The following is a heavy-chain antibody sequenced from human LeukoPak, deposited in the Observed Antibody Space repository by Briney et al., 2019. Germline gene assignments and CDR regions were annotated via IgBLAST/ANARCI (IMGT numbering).Heavy chain of an antibody. D-gene: IGHD1-26*01. Sequence: GASVTVSFTSSGYTFTFYYMHWVRHAPGQGIELVGIISPSGGRTSYAQKFQVRVTMTQNTSTSTVYMELSSLRSEDTAVYYCASPSTGVGALAYWGQGIMVTVSS. CDR2: ISPSGGRT. J-gene: IGHJ4*02. CDR3: ASPSTGVGALAY. V-gene: IGHV1-46*01. CDR1: GYTFTFYY.